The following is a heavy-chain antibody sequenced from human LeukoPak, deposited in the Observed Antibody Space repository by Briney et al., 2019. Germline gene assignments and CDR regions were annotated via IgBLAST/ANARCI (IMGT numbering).Heavy chain of an antibody. D-gene: IGHD3-22*01. J-gene: IGHJ3*01. V-gene: IGHV3-9*01. Sequence: GRSLRLSCAASGFTFDDYAMHWVRQAPGKGLEWVSGISWNSGSIGYADSVKGRFTISRDNAKNSLYLQMNSLRAEDTALYYCARSGYPNHAFDVWGQGTMVTVSS. CDR2: ISWNSGSI. CDR3: ARSGYPNHAFDV. CDR1: GFTFDDYA.